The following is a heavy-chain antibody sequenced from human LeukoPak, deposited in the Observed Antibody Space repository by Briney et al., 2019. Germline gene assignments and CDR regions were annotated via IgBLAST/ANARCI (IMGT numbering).Heavy chain of an antibody. D-gene: IGHD5-18*01. Sequence: PGGSLRLSCAASGFTFSDYYMSWIRQAPGKGLEWVSYISSSGSTIYYADSVKGRFTISRDNAKNSLYLQMNSLRAEDTAVYYCARDGPIGGYSYALDAFDIWGQGIMVTVSS. CDR1: GFTFSDYY. CDR2: ISSSGSTI. J-gene: IGHJ3*02. V-gene: IGHV3-11*04. CDR3: ARDGPIGGYSYALDAFDI.